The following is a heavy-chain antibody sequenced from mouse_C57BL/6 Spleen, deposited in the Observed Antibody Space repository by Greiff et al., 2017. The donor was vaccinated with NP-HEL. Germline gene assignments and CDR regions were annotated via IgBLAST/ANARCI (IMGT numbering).Heavy chain of an antibody. Sequence: VQLQQPGAELVKPGASVKLSCKASGYTFTSYWMQWVKQRPGQGLEWIGEIDPSDSYTNYNQKFKGKATLTVDTSSSTAYMQRSSLTSEDSAVYYCARWFTTAVATGGDYWGQGTSVTVSS. D-gene: IGHD1-1*01. CDR3: ARWFTTAVATGGDY. CDR1: GYTFTSYW. CDR2: IDPSDSYT. V-gene: IGHV1-50*01. J-gene: IGHJ4*01.